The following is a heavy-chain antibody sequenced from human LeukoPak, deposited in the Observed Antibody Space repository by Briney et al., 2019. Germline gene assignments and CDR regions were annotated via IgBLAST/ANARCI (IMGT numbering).Heavy chain of an antibody. CDR2: ISSSSSYI. D-gene: IGHD2-15*01. CDR1: GFTFSSYN. CDR3: ARDIGIEVKSVSGGSSHLYPLDY. V-gene: IGHV3-21*01. Sequence: GGSLRLSCAASGFTFSSYNMNWVRQAPGKGLEWVSSISSSSSYIYYADSVKGRFTISRDNAKNSLYLQMNSLRAEDTAVYYCARDIGIEVKSVSGGSSHLYPLDYWGQGTLVTVSS. J-gene: IGHJ4*02.